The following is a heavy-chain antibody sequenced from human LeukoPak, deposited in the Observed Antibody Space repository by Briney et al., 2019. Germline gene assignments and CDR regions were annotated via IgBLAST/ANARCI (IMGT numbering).Heavy chain of an antibody. D-gene: IGHD3-10*01. V-gene: IGHV1-69*13. CDR1: GGTFSSYA. Sequence: SVKVSCKASGGTFSSYAISWVRQAPGQGLAWMGGSIPIFGTANYAQKFQGRVTITADESTSTAYMELSSLRSEDTAVYYCARGSLLWFGELWPLDYWGQGTLVTVSS. CDR3: ARGSLLWFGELWPLDY. CDR2: SIPIFGTA. J-gene: IGHJ4*02.